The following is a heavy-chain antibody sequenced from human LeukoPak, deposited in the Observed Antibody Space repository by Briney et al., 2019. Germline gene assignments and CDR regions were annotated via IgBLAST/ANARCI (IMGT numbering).Heavy chain of an antibody. J-gene: IGHJ3*02. D-gene: IGHD2-21*02. V-gene: IGHV1-2*04. CDR3: ARDGGDGLYAFDI. CDR1: GYTFTTYY. Sequence: ASVKVSCKASGYTFTTYYMHWVRQAPGQGFEYMGWINPNSGGTNYPQKFQGWVTMTRDTSISTAYMELSTLKSDDTAVYYCARDGGDGLYAFDIWGQGTMVTVSS. CDR2: INPNSGGT.